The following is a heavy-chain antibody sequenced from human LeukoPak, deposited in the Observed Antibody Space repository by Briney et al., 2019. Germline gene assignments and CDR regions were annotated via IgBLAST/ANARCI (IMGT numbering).Heavy chain of an antibody. CDR2: INTDGSST. CDR3: ARDWWVPVSGDV. J-gene: IGHJ6*04. D-gene: IGHD2-15*01. CDR1: GCTFSSYW. V-gene: IGHV3-74*01. Sequence: GSLRLSCAASGCTFSSYWMHWVRQAPGKGLVWVSRINTDGSSTSYADSVKGRFTISRDNAKNTLYLQMNSLRAEDTAVYYCARDWWVPVSGDVWGKGTTVTVSS.